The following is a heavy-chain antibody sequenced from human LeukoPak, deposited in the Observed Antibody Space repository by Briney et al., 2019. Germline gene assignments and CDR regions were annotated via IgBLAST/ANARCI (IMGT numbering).Heavy chain of an antibody. V-gene: IGHV5-51*01. D-gene: IGHD3-22*01. CDR3: ARLSTVSDSSAYYYGSSEYFDY. CDR1: GYTFTSYW. J-gene: IGHJ4*02. Sequence: GESLKISCKGSGYTFTSYWIGWVRQMPGKGLEWMGIIYPGDSDTRYSPSFQGQVTISADKSITTAYLQWSSLKASDTAMYYCARLSTVSDSSAYYYGSSEYFDYWGQGTLVTVSS. CDR2: IYPGDSDT.